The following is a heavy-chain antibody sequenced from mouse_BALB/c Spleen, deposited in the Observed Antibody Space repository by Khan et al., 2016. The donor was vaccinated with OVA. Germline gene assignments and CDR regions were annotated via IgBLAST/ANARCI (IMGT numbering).Heavy chain of an antibody. D-gene: IGHD1-1*01. CDR2: INYSGST. CDR1: GYSITSDYA. V-gene: IGHV3-2*02. CDR3: AYGRSYWYIDV. Sequence: QLEESGPGLVKPSQSLSLTCTVTGYSITSDYAWNWIRQFPGNKLEWMGYINYSGSTSYIPSLKSRISITRDTSKNQFFLQLHSVTTEETATXSCAYGRSYWYIDVWGAGTTVTVSS. J-gene: IGHJ1*01.